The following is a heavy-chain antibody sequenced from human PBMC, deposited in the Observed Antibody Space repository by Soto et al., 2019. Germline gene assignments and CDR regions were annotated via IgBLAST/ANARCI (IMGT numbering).Heavy chain of an antibody. CDR3: AREDSIIIPAVSDF. J-gene: IGHJ4*02. V-gene: IGHV3-21*01. Sequence: GGSLRLSCTVSGFAFNNYGINLVLQAPGKGLEWVSSISKSDYTYYSDSVKGRFTISRDNAKNSVSLQMNTLRVEDTAVYYCAREDSIIIPAVSDFWGQGTLVTVSS. D-gene: IGHD2-2*01. CDR1: GFAFNNYG. CDR2: ISKSDYT.